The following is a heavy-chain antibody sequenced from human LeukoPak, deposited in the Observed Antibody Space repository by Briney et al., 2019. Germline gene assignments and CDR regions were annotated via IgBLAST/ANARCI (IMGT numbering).Heavy chain of an antibody. Sequence: PGGSLRLSCAASGFTFSSYAMSWVRQAPGKGLEWVSAISGSGGTTYYADSVKGRFTISRDNSKNTLYLQMNSLRAEDTALYYCAKAYVFYGGSHNHYFDYWGQGTLVTVSS. V-gene: IGHV3-23*01. D-gene: IGHD3-3*01. CDR3: AKAYVFYGGSHNHYFDY. CDR1: GFTFSSYA. CDR2: ISGSGGTT. J-gene: IGHJ4*02.